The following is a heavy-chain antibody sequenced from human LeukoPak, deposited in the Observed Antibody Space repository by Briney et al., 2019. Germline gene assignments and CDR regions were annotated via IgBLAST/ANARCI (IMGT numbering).Heavy chain of an antibody. Sequence: ASVKVSCKASGYTFTGYYMHWVRQAPGQGLEWMGWINPNSGGTNYAQKFQGRVTMTRDTSISTAYMELSRLRSDDTAVYYCARGLLWFGESLEDNWFDPWGQGTLVTVSS. CDR1: GYTFTGYY. V-gene: IGHV1-2*02. D-gene: IGHD3-10*01. CDR2: INPNSGGT. CDR3: ARGLLWFGESLEDNWFDP. J-gene: IGHJ5*02.